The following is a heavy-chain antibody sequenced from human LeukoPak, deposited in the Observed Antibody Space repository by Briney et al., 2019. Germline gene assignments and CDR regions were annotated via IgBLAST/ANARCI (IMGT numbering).Heavy chain of an antibody. D-gene: IGHD3-22*01. J-gene: IGHJ3*02. V-gene: IGHV1-69*06. CDR2: IIPIFGTA. CDR1: GGTFSSYA. Sequence: SVKVSCKAFGGTFSSYAISRVRQAPGQGLEWMGGIIPIFGTANYAQKFQGRVTITADKSTSTAYMELSSRRSEDTAVYYCARRDYYDSSGYSPDAFDIWGQGTMVTVSP. CDR3: ARRDYYDSSGYSPDAFDI.